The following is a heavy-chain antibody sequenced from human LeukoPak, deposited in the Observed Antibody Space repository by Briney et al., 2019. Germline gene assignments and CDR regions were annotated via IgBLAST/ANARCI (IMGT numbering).Heavy chain of an antibody. D-gene: IGHD4-23*01. CDR3: ARGTVVTPGLDY. CDR2: INQDGSEK. Sequence: GGSLRLSCAASGFTFSSHWMSWVRQAPGKGLEWVANINQDGSEKYYVDSVKGRFTISRDNAKNSLYLQMNSLRAEDMAVYYCARGTVVTPGLDYWGQGTLVTVSS. CDR1: GFTFSSHW. J-gene: IGHJ4*02. V-gene: IGHV3-7*05.